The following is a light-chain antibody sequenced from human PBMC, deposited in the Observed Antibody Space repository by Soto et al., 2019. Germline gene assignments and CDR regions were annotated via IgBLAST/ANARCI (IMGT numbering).Light chain of an antibody. J-gene: IGKJ5*01. Sequence: EIVLTQSPGTLSLSPGDTATLSCRATQSLRNYLAWYQQKLGQAPRLLIYDASKRATGIPARFSGSGFGTDFTLTISSLEPEDFAVYFCQQRSDWPPTFGQGTRLEIK. CDR1: QSLRNY. CDR3: QQRSDWPPT. V-gene: IGKV3-11*01. CDR2: DAS.